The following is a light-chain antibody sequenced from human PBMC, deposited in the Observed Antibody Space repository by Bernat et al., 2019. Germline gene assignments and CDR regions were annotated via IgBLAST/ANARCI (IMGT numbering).Light chain of an antibody. V-gene: IGLV2-14*03. Sequence: QSALTQPASVSGSPGQSLTISCTGTSSDVGGYNYVSWYHQHPGKAPKLMIYDVSNRPSGISNRFSGSKSGNTASLTISGLLAEDEADYYCSSYTSSSTLVFGGGTKLTVL. J-gene: IGLJ3*02. CDR1: SSDVGGYNY. CDR2: DVS. CDR3: SSYTSSSTLV.